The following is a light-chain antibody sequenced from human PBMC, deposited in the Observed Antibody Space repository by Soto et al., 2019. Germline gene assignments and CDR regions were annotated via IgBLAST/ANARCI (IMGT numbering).Light chain of an antibody. CDR3: QHWTDYAWT. Sequence: DIHMTQSPSTLSASVGARVTITCRASQRLTMSLAWYHQKPGKAPNLFIYKKSSLESVAPSRFSGSGSGTELTLTSSSLQRDEFASCYCQHWTDYAWTFGQGNKVEVK. CDR1: QRLTMS. V-gene: IGKV1-5*03. CDR2: KKS. J-gene: IGKJ1*01.